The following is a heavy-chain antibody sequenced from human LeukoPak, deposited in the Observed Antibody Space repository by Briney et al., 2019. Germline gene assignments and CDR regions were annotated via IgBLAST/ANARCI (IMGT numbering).Heavy chain of an antibody. D-gene: IGHD3-9*01. J-gene: IGHJ4*02. CDR3: AKDRRSRYFDWLLLDY. Sequence: PGGSLRLSCAASGFTFDDYGMSWVRQAPGKGLEWVSGINWNGGSTGYADSVKGRFTISRDNSKNTLYLQMNSLRAEDTAVYYCAKDRRSRYFDWLLLDYWGQGTLVTVSS. V-gene: IGHV3-20*04. CDR2: INWNGGST. CDR1: GFTFDDYG.